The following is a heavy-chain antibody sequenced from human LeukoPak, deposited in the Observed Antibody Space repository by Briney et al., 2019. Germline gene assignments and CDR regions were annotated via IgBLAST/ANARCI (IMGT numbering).Heavy chain of an antibody. CDR2: IYYSGST. CDR3: ARHMDYYDSSGFYFDI. J-gene: IGHJ3*02. D-gene: IGHD3-22*01. CDR1: DGSISSYY. V-gene: IGHV4-59*08. Sequence: PSETLSLTCTVSDGSISSYYWSWIRQPPGKGLEWIGYIYYSGSTNYNPSLKSRVTISVDTSKNQFSLKLSSVTAADTAVYYCARHMDYYDSSGFYFDIWGQGTMVTVSS.